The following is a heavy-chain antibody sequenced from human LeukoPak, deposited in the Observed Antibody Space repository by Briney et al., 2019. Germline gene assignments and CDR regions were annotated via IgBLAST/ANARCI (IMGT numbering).Heavy chain of an antibody. D-gene: IGHD2-2*01. Sequence: GGSLRLXCAASGFTFSSYAMRWVRQAPGKGLEWVSAISGSGGSTYYADSVKGRFTISRDNSKNTLYLQMNSLRAEDTAVYYCAKGGARICSSTSCYYYWGQGTLVTVSS. V-gene: IGHV3-23*01. CDR2: ISGSGGST. J-gene: IGHJ4*02. CDR1: GFTFSSYA. CDR3: AKGGARICSSTSCYYY.